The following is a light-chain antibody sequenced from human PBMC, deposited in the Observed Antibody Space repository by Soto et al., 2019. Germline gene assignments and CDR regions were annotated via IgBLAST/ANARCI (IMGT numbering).Light chain of an antibody. J-gene: IGLJ3*02. CDR2: EAI. V-gene: IGLV2-23*01. CDR3: CSDAAIRV. CDR1: STTLGRFDL. Sequence: QSALTQPASVSGSPGQSITISCTGPSTTLGRFDLVSWYQQHPGKAPKLIIYEAIKRPSGISNRFSGSKSGNTASLTISGLQAEDEADYYCCSDAAIRVFGGGTKVTVL.